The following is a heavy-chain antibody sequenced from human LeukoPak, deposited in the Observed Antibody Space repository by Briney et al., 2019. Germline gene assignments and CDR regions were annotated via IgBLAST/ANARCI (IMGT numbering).Heavy chain of an antibody. V-gene: IGHV3-66*01. D-gene: IGHD1-20*01. J-gene: IGHJ5*02. CDR3: ARGEYNWNDLHL. CDR2: MYSGGST. Sequence: GGSLRLSCAASGFTVGSNYMSWVRQAPGRGLEWVSVMYSGGSTYYADSVKGRFTISRDNSKNTLYLQMNSLRAEDTAVYYCARGEYNWNDLHLWGQGTLVTVSS. CDR1: GFTVGSNY.